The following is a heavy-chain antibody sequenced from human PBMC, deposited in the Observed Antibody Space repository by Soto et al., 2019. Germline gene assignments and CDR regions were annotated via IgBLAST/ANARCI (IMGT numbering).Heavy chain of an antibody. Sequence: QVQLVQSGAEVKKPGDSVKVSCKASGDTFNTNDFNWVRQATGQGLEWMGWMNPASGNTGFAQKFQGRVSLTMDTSTSIAYMELSSLASEDTAMYYCTRGISDSWSQGTLVTVSS. D-gene: IGHD3-3*02. V-gene: IGHV1-8*01. CDR1: GDTFNTND. J-gene: IGHJ4*02. CDR2: MNPASGNT. CDR3: TRGISDS.